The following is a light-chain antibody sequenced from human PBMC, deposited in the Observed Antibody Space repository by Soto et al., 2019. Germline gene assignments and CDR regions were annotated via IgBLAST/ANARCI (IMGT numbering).Light chain of an antibody. V-gene: IGLV2-14*02. CDR2: EGS. CDR3: SSYTITHIPVI. Sequence: QSALTQPASVSGSPGQSITISCTGTSSDVGSYNLVSWYQQHPGKAPKLMIYEGSKRPSGVSNRFSGSKSDNTASLTITGLQAEDEASYYCSSYTITHIPVIFGGGTQLTVL. J-gene: IGLJ2*01. CDR1: SSDVGSYNL.